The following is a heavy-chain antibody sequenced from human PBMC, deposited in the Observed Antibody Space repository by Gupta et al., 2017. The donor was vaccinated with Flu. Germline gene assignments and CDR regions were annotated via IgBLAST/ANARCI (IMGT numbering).Heavy chain of an antibody. J-gene: IGHJ4*02. CDR1: GGSFSGYY. CDR2: INHSGST. V-gene: IGHV4-34*01. CDR3: ARGRRYSYGSTSIDY. Sequence: QVQLQQWGAGLLKPSETLSLTCAVYGGSFSGYYWSWIRQPPGKGLEWIGEINHSGSTNYNPSLKSRVTISVDTSKNQFSLKLSSVTAADTAVYYCARGRRYSYGSTSIDYWGQGTLVTVSS. D-gene: IGHD5-18*01.